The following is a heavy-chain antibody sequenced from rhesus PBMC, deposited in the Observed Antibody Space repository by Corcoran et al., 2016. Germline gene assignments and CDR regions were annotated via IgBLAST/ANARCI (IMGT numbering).Heavy chain of an antibody. CDR2: LSTTNGNI. CDR1: GYTFTSYY. J-gene: IGHJ4*01. V-gene: IGHV1-180*01. CDR3: TRGGYSYSFDY. Sequence: QVQLVQSGSEIKQPGASVMLSCKASGYTFTSYYMHWVRQAPGQGLEWIERLSTTNGNIGYEQNFQSGVTITTDTSTSTGYRELSSLRSEYTAVYYCTRGGYSYSFDYWGQGVLVTVSS. D-gene: IGHD5-12*01.